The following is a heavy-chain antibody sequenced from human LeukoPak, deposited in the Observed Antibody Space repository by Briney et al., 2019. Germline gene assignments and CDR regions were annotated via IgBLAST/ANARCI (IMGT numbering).Heavy chain of an antibody. J-gene: IGHJ4*02. CDR1: GGSISSGSYY. D-gene: IGHD2-15*01. Sequence: SETLSLTCTVSGGSISSGSYYWSWIRQPAGKGLEWIGRIYTSGSTNYNPSLKSRVTISVDTSKNQFSLQLSSVTAADTAAYYCAGGTCSGGSCYSLGGIDYWGQGTLVTVSS. CDR2: IYTSGST. V-gene: IGHV4-61*02. CDR3: AGGTCSGGSCYSLGGIDY.